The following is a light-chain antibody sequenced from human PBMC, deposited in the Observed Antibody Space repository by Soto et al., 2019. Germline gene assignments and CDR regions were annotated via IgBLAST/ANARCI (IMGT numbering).Light chain of an antibody. CDR2: GVS. Sequence: ETVMTQSPATLSVSPGERATLSCRASQSVGSNLAWYQQRPGQTPRLLIYGVSTRATGIPARFSGSGSGTEFTLSISSLQSEDFAVYYCQQYNNWPPNPFGQGTKVDIK. V-gene: IGKV3-15*01. CDR3: QQYNNWPPNP. J-gene: IGKJ2*01. CDR1: QSVGSN.